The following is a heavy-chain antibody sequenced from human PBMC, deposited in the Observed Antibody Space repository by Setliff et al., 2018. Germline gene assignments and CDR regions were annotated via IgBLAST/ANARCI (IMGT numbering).Heavy chain of an antibody. D-gene: IGHD3-3*01. CDR2: IYTTWST. CDR1: GDPMSSRRYY. Sequence: PSETLSLTCTVSGDPMSSRRYYWAWIRQPAGKGLEWIGRIYTTWSTNYNPSLKGRATLSIDASKRQFSLKLTSVTAADTAVYYCARVSGFLYMDVWGKGTTVTVSS. J-gene: IGHJ6*03. CDR3: ARVSGFLYMDV. V-gene: IGHV4-61*02.